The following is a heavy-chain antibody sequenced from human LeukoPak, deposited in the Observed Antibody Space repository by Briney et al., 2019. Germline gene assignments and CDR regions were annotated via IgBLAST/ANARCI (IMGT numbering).Heavy chain of an antibody. CDR3: ARSFTIFGVVSHHDY. J-gene: IGHJ4*02. V-gene: IGHV4-34*01. CDR2: INHSGST. Sequence: SETLSLTCAVYGGSFGGYYWSWIRQPPGKGLEWIGEINHSGSTNYNPSLKSRVTISVDTSKNQFSLKLSSVTAADTAVYYCARSFTIFGVVSHHDYWGQGTLVTVSS. CDR1: GGSFGGYY. D-gene: IGHD3-3*01.